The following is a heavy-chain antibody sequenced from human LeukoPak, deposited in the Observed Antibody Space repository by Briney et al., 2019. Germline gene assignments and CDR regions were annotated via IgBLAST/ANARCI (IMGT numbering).Heavy chain of an antibody. CDR2: INHSGST. V-gene: IGHV4-34*01. J-gene: IGHJ2*01. Sequence: SETLSLTCAVYGGSFSGYYWSWIRQPPGKGLEWIGEINHSGSTNYNPSLKSRVTISVDTSKNQFSLKLSSVTAADTAVYYCARHLLITMIVGVALSYFDLWGRGTLVTVSS. D-gene: IGHD3-22*01. CDR3: ARHLLITMIVGVALSYFDL. CDR1: GGSFSGYY.